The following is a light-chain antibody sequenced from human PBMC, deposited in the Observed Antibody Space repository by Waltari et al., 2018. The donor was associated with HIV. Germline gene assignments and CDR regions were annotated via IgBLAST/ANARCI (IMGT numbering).Light chain of an antibody. CDR1: VLTEEY. CDR3: QSRGIRGSYV. CDR2: KAT. J-gene: IGLJ1*01. Sequence: SYELTQPPSVSVFPGQTARITCSGDVLTEEYVYWYQQKPGQAPVLVIFKATERPSGIPERFSGSRSGTTVTLTITGVRPEDEVDYYCQSRGIRGSYVFGSGTKVTVL. V-gene: IGLV3-25*03.